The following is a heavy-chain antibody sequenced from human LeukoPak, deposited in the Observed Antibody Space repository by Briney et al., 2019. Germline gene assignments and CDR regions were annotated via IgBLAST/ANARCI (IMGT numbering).Heavy chain of an antibody. Sequence: GGSLRLSCAASGFTVSSSYMSWVRQAPGKGLEWVSVIYSGGSTCYADSVKGRFTISRDNSKNTVNLQMNSLRAEDTAVYYCARDRVTRGYSYGIPLYGMDVWGQGTTVTVSS. CDR3: ARDRVTRGYSYGIPLYGMDV. CDR2: IYSGGST. V-gene: IGHV3-53*01. J-gene: IGHJ6*02. D-gene: IGHD5-18*01. CDR1: GFTVSSSY.